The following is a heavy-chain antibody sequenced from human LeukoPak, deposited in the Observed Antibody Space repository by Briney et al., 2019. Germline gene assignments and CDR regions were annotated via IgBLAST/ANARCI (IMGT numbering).Heavy chain of an antibody. J-gene: IGHJ4*02. CDR1: GGSISNYY. D-gene: IGHD5-12*01. CDR3: ARDRGFTW. CDR2: IYKSGST. V-gene: IGHV4-59*01. Sequence: SETLSLTCTVSGGSISNYYWSWIRQSPGKGLEWIGYIYKSGSTNYNPSLKSRVTMSVDSSKNQFSLKLSSATAADTAVYYCARDRGFTWWGQGTLVTVSS.